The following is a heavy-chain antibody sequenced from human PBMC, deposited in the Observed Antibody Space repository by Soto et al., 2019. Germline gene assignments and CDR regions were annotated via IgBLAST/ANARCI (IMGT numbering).Heavy chain of an antibody. Sequence: ASVKVSCKASGGTFSSYAISWVRQAPGQGLEWMGGIIPIFGTANYAQKFQGRVTITADESTSTAYMELSSLRSEDTAVYYCARVLEYYYGSGNRWFDPWGQGTLVTVSS. V-gene: IGHV1-69*13. D-gene: IGHD3-10*01. CDR1: GGTFSSYA. CDR2: IIPIFGTA. J-gene: IGHJ5*02. CDR3: ARVLEYYYGSGNRWFDP.